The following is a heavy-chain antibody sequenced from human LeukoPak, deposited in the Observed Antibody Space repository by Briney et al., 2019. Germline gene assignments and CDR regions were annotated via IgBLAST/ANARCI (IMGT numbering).Heavy chain of an antibody. J-gene: IGHJ5*02. V-gene: IGHV3-11*01. CDR2: ISSSGRTI. CDR1: GFTFTDYY. CDR3: VRGGSQVPLDNYFDP. Sequence: PGGSLRLSCAASGFTFTDYYMTWIRQAPGKGLEWVSYISSSGRTIYYADSVKGRFTISRDNGKNSLYLQMNSLRAEDTAIYYCVRGGSQVPLDNYFDPWGQGTLVTVSS. D-gene: IGHD3-10*01.